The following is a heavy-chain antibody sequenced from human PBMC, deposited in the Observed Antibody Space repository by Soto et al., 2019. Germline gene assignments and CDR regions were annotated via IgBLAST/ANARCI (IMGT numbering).Heavy chain of an antibody. V-gene: IGHV3-7*01. J-gene: IGHJ3*02. Sequence: GGSLRLSCAASGFTFSSYWMSWVRQAPGKGLEWVANIKQDGSEKYYVDSVKGRFTISRDNAKNSVYLQMNSLRAEDTAVYYCARDWGSSIAALQLIWGQGTMVTVSS. CDR2: IKQDGSEK. CDR3: ARDWGSSIAALQLI. CDR1: GFTFSSYW. D-gene: IGHD6-6*01.